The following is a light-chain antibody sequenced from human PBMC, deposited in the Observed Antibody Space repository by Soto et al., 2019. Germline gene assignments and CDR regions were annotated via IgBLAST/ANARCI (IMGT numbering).Light chain of an antibody. J-gene: IGLJ3*02. V-gene: IGLV1-51*02. CDR3: GTWDSSLGGV. CDR1: SSNIGSNY. Sequence: QSVLTQPPSVSAAPGQKVTISCSGGSSNIGSNYVSWYQQLPGTAPKLLIYENDKRPSGIPDRFSGSKSGTSATLGITGLQTGDEADYYCGTWDSSLGGVFGGGTKLTVL. CDR2: END.